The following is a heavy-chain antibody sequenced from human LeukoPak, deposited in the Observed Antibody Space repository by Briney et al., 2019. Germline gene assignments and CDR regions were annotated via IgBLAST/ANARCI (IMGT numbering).Heavy chain of an antibody. CDR1: GFTFSSYA. D-gene: IGHD3-22*01. Sequence: PGGSLRLSCAASGFTFSSYAMHWVRQAPGKGLEWVAVISYDGSNKYYADSVKGRFTISRDNSKNTLYLQMNSLRAEDTAVYYCARGPMYYYDSSGPPGYWGQGTLVTVSS. V-gene: IGHV3-30*04. CDR2: ISYDGSNK. J-gene: IGHJ4*02. CDR3: ARGPMYYYDSSGPPGY.